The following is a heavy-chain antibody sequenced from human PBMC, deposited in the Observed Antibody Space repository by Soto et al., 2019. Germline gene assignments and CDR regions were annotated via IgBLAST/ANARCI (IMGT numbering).Heavy chain of an antibody. CDR2: ISAYNGNT. V-gene: IGHV1-18*01. D-gene: IGHD5-18*01. CDR3: AKERGYSYGYDY. J-gene: IGHJ4*02. CDR1: GYTFTSYG. Sequence: QGQLVQSGAEVKKPGASVRVSCKASGYTFTSYGISWVRQDPGQGLEWMGCISAYNGNTNYAQKLQGRVTMPTDTSTSTACMELRSLRSHDTAVYYCAKERGYSYGYDYGGQGTLVTVSS.